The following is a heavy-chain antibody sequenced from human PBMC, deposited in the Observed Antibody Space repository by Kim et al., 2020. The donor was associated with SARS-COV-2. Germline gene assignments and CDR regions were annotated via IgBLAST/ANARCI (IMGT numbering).Heavy chain of an antibody. CDR1: GFMFSSYD. J-gene: IGHJ6*02. Sequence: GGSLRLSCAASGFMFSSYDMNWVRQAPGKGPEWISYINSRSSHIYYADSARGRFTISRDNAKNSLYLQMDSLRVEDTAVFYCARDKHQSARAGGMEVWGQGTTVTVSS. V-gene: IGHV3-21*01. CDR2: INSRSSHI. D-gene: IGHD2-21*01. CDR3: ARDKHQSARAGGMEV.